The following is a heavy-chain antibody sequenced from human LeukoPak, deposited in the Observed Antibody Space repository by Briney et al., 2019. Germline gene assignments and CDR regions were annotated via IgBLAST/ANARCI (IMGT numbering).Heavy chain of an antibody. CDR3: ARGFYDSSGHYFGY. Sequence: PGRSLRLSCAASGFTFSSNGMHWVRQAPGKGLQWVASIRYDGSNTYYADSVKGRSTISRDNSKNTLYLQMDSLRVEDTAMYYCARGFYDSSGHYFGYWGQGTLVTVSS. CDR2: IRYDGSNT. J-gene: IGHJ4*02. D-gene: IGHD3-22*01. V-gene: IGHV3-30*02. CDR1: GFTFSSNG.